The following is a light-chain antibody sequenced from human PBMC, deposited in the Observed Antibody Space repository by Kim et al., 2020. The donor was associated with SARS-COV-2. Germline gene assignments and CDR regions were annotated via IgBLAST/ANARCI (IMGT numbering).Light chain of an antibody. CDR2: GAS. J-gene: IGKJ5*01. Sequence: VSAGERATRACRASQSLRSSFLAWYQQKPGQAPRLLIYGASTRATGIPARFSGSGSETEFTLTISSLQSEDFAIYYCQQYNSWPSFGQGTRLEIK. CDR1: QSLRSS. CDR3: QQYNSWPS. V-gene: IGKV3-15*01.